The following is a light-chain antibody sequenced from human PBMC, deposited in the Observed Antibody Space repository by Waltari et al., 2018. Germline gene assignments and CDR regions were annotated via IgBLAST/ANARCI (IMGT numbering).Light chain of an antibody. CDR3: QQYYSTLLT. CDR1: QSVLFSSNNKNY. Sequence: DIVMTQSPDSLAVSLGERATINLKSRQSVLFSSNNKNYLAWYQQKPGQPPKLLIYWASTRESGVPDRFSGSGSGTDFTLTISSLQAEDVAVYYCQQYYSTLLTFGGGTKVEIK. J-gene: IGKJ4*01. V-gene: IGKV4-1*01. CDR2: WAS.